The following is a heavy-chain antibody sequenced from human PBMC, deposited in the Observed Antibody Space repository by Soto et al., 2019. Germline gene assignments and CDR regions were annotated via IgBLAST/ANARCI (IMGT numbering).Heavy chain of an antibody. J-gene: IGHJ5*02. Sequence: TVSGGSISNYYWSWIRQPAEKRLEWIGRVSSTGSTYYNPSLKSRVTISVDTSKNQVSLNLTSVTAADTAVYYCARGVPAAGTDWFDPWGQGTLVTVSS. CDR1: GGSISNYY. CDR3: ARGVPAAGTDWFDP. V-gene: IGHV4-4*07. CDR2: VSSTGST. D-gene: IGHD6-13*01.